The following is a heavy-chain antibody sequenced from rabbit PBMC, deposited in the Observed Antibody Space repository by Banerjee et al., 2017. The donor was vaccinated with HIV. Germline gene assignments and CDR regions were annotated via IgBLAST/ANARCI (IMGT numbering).Heavy chain of an antibody. D-gene: IGHD6-1*01. CDR3: ARTVSVYSYYTDGYADYPFPIYFDL. Sequence: QSLEESGGDLVKPGASLTLTCTASGFSFSSSYWICWVRQAPGKGLEWIACIYAGSSEDSGYASWAKGRFTISKTSSTTVTLQMTSLTAADTATYFCARTVSVYSYYTDGYADYPFPIYFDLWGPGTLVTVS. J-gene: IGHJ4*01. CDR1: GFSFSSSYW. V-gene: IGHV1S40*01. CDR2: IYAGSSEDS.